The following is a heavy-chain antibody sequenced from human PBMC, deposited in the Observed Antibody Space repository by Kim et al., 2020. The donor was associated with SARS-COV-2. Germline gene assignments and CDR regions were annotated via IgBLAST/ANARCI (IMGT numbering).Heavy chain of an antibody. V-gene: IGHV3-23*01. CDR2: IRDSGGST. CDR1: GFNFNSYA. J-gene: IGHJ1*01. Sequence: GGSLRLSCAASGFNFNSYAMRWVRQAPGKGLEWVAGIRDSGGSTKYADSVKGRFSISRDNSKNTLYLQMDSLRAEDTAVYYCAKVTSGSSGWFEYFQHWGHGTLVT. CDR3: AKVTSGSSGWFEYFQH. D-gene: IGHD6-19*01.